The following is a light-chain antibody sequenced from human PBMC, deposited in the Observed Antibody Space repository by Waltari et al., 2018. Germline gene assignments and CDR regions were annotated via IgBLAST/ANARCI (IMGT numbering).Light chain of an antibody. Sequence: QLVLTQSPSASASLGASVKLTCTLSSGHSSNVIAWHQKQPEKGPRYLMKVNSDGSHSKGDETPDRFSGSSSGAERYLTISNLQPEDEADYYCQTGGHGTWVFGVGTKVTVL. CDR1: SGHSSNV. CDR3: QTGGHGTWV. V-gene: IGLV4-69*01. J-gene: IGLJ3*02. CDR2: VNSDGSH.